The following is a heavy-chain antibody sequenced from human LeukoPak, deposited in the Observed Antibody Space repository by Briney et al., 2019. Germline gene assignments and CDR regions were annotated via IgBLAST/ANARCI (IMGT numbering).Heavy chain of an antibody. D-gene: IGHD3-3*01. Sequence: GGSLRLSCAASGFTFSSYSMNWVRQAPGKGLEWVSSISSSSSYIYYADSVKGRFTISRDNAKNSLYLQMNSLRAEDTAVYYCARAGMTYYDFWSGYYSEAYGMDVWGQGTTVTVSS. J-gene: IGHJ6*02. CDR3: ARAGMTYYDFWSGYYSEAYGMDV. V-gene: IGHV3-21*04. CDR2: ISSSSSYI. CDR1: GFTFSSYS.